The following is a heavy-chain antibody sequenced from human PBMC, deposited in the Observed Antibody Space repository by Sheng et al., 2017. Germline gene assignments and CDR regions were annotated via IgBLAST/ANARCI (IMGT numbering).Heavy chain of an antibody. D-gene: IGHD2-2*01. CDR2: IYTSGST. J-gene: IGHJ5*02. Sequence: QVQLQESGPGLVKPSETLSLTCTVSGGSISSYYWSWIRQPAGKGLEWIGRIYTSGSTNYNTSLKSRVTMSVDTSKNQFSLKLSSVTAADTAVYYCARAVGNVVVPACYRENWFDPWGQGTLVTVSS. V-gene: IGHV4-4*07. CDR1: GGSISSYY. CDR3: ARAVGNVVVPACYRENWFDP.